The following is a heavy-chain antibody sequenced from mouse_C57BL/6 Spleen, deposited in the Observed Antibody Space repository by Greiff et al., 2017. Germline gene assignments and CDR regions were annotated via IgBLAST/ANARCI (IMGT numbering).Heavy chain of an antibody. CDR3: ARGDYGSRPFAY. Sequence: QVQLQQSGTELVKPGASVKLSCKASGYTFTSYWMHWVKQRPGQGLEWIGNINPSNGGTNYNEKFKSKATLTVDKSSSTAYMQLSSLTSEDSAVYYCARGDYGSRPFAYWGQGTLVTVSA. V-gene: IGHV1-53*01. D-gene: IGHD1-1*01. CDR1: GYTFTSYW. CDR2: INPSNGGT. J-gene: IGHJ3*01.